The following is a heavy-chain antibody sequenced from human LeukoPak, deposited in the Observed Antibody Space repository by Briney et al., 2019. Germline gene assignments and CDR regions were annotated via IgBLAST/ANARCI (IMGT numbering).Heavy chain of an antibody. J-gene: IGHJ4*02. Sequence: PSETLSLTCTVSGGSINSHYWSRIRQSPGKGLEWIGDIYYSGSTKYNPSLKSRVTISVDTPKNDLSLRLTSVLAADTAIYYCVRRDNTGWNYFDCWGQGILVTVSS. CDR3: VRRDNTGWNYFDC. V-gene: IGHV4-59*08. D-gene: IGHD6-19*01. CDR1: GGSINSHY. CDR2: IYYSGST.